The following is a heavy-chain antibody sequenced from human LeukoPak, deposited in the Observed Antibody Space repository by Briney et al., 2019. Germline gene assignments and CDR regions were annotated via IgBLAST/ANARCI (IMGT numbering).Heavy chain of an antibody. CDR3: ASVGLWFDP. CDR1: VGSISSSSYY. CDR2: IYYSGST. Sequence: SETLSLTCTVSVGSISSSSYYWRWIRQPPGKGLEWIGSIYYSGSTYYNPSLKSRVTISVDTSKNQFSLNLSSVTAADTAVYYCASVGLWFDPWGQGTLVSVSS. D-gene: IGHD2-15*01. J-gene: IGHJ5*02. V-gene: IGHV4-39*07.